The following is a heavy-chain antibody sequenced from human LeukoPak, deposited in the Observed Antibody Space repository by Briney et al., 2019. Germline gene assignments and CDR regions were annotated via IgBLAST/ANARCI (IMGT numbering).Heavy chain of an antibody. CDR2: IYSGGNT. CDR3: ARGPSIAARYDAFDI. CDR1: GLTVSSNH. Sequence: PGGSLRLSCAASGLTVSSNHMSWVRQAPGKGLEWVAVIYSGGNTYYADSVKGRFTISRDNAKNSLYLQVISLRAEDTAVYYCARGPSIAARYDAFDIWGQGTMVTVSS. D-gene: IGHD6-6*01. J-gene: IGHJ3*02. V-gene: IGHV3-53*01.